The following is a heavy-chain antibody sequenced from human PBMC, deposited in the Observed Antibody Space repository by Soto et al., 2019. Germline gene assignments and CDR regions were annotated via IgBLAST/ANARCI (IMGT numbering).Heavy chain of an antibody. D-gene: IGHD1-1*01. CDR2: IDPSDSYT. Sequence: EVQLVQSGAEVKKPGESLTISCKGSGYKFFGYWISWVRQMPGKGLEWVGRIDPSDSYTSYSPSFQGHVTISVDKSISTAYLQWRSLQASDTAKYYCVRHGNGTPYYFDFWGRGTLVPVSS. CDR3: VRHGNGTPYYFDF. CDR1: GYKFFGYW. V-gene: IGHV5-10-1*03. J-gene: IGHJ4*02.